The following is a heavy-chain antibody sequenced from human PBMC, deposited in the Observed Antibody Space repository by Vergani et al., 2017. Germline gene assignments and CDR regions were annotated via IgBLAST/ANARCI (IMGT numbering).Heavy chain of an antibody. Sequence: QVQLVESGGGLVKPGGSLRLSCAASGFTFSDYYMSWIRQAPGKGLGWVSYISSSSSYTNYADSVKGRFTISREKAKNSLYLQMNSLRAGDTAVYYCASVSQDLDGFDDWGQGTLVTVSS. J-gene: IGHJ4*02. V-gene: IGHV3-11*06. D-gene: IGHD3-9*01. CDR1: GFTFSDYY. CDR2: ISSSSSYT. CDR3: ASVSQDLDGFDD.